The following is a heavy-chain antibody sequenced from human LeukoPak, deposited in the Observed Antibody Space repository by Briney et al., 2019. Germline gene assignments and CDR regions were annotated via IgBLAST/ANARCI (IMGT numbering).Heavy chain of an antibody. CDR3: ARGGTITMVRGGYRPPGAFDI. D-gene: IGHD3-10*01. J-gene: IGHJ3*02. CDR1: GGSISSSSYY. Sequence: KPSETLSLTCTVSGGSISSSSYYWGWIRQPPGKGLEWIGSIYYSGSTYYNPSLKSRVTISVDTSKNQFSLKLSSVTAADTAVYYCARGGTITMVRGGYRPPGAFDIWGQGTMVTVSS. V-gene: IGHV4-39*07. CDR2: IYYSGST.